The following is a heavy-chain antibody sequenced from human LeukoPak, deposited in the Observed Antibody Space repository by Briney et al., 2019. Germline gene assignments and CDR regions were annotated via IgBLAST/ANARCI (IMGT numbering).Heavy chain of an antibody. J-gene: IGHJ6*02. D-gene: IGHD4-17*01. CDR1: GDSIGSYY. Sequence: SETLSLTCTVSGDSIGSYYWSWIRQPPGKGLEWIGYIYYSGSTNYNPSLKSRLTISIDTSRNQFSLKLSSMTAADTAVYYCARAEPTVSYGQNNYYGMDVWGQGTTVTVSS. V-gene: IGHV4-59*08. CDR2: IYYSGST. CDR3: ARAEPTVSYGQNNYYGMDV.